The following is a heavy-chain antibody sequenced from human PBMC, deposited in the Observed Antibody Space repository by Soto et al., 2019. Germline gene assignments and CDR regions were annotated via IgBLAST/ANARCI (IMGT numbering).Heavy chain of an antibody. CDR1: GFTFSSYG. CDR2: ISYDGSNK. CDR3: AGGAWIRLWLKGDWFDP. J-gene: IGHJ5*02. Sequence: QVQLVESGGGVVQPGRSLRLSCAASGFTFSSYGMHWVRQAPGKGLEWVAVISYDGSNKYYADSVKGRFTISRDNSKNTLYLQMNSLRAEDTAVYYCAGGAWIRLWLKGDWFDPWGQGTLVTVSS. D-gene: IGHD5-18*01. V-gene: IGHV3-30*03.